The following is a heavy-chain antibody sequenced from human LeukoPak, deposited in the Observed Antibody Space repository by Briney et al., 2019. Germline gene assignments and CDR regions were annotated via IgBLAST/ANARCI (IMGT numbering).Heavy chain of an antibody. D-gene: IGHD1-26*01. CDR3: ARDPVGWELLLDY. CDR2: VAYDGSNI. CDR1: GFTFSDYA. V-gene: IGHV3-30*04. Sequence: GRSLRLSCAASGFTFSDYAMHWVRQAPGTGLEWVAIVAYDGSNIYYGDSVRGRFTISRDNSKNTLYLQMSILRAEDTAVYYCARDPVGWELLLDYWGQGTLVTVSS. J-gene: IGHJ4*02.